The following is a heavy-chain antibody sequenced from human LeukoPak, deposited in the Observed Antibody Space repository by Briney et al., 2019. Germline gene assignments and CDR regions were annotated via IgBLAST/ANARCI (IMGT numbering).Heavy chain of an antibody. J-gene: IGHJ4*02. V-gene: IGHV1-18*01. CDR1: GYTFTIYG. Sequence: ASVKVSCTASGYTFTIYGISWVRQAPGQGLEWMGWISAYNGNTNYAQKLQGRVTMTTDTSTSTAYMELRSLRSDDTAVYYCARQRVRGVPDYWGQGTLVTVSS. CDR3: ARQRVRGVPDY. D-gene: IGHD3-10*01. CDR2: ISAYNGNT.